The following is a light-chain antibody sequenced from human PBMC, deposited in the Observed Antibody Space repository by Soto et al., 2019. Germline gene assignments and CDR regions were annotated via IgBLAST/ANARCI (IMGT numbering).Light chain of an antibody. J-gene: IGKJ1*01. Sequence: DIQMTQSPATVPASVGDRVSVACRAGQSISNWLSCYQQKPGTAPKLLIYHASTLESGVPSRFSGGGAGTGFALTISSLQPDDFVSYYCQRYMSHSFGQGTKVDIK. CDR3: QRYMSHS. CDR2: HAS. CDR1: QSISNW. V-gene: IGKV1-5*01.